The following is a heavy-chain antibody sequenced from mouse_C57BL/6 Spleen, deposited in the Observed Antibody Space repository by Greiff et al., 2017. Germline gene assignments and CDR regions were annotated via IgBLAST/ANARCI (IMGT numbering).Heavy chain of an antibody. Sequence: ESGPGLVKPSQSLSLTCSVTGYSITSGYYWNWLRQFPGNKLEWMGYISYDGSNNYNPSLKNRISITRDTSKNQFFLKLNTVTTEDTATYYCAREYGNAWFAYWGQGTLVTVSA. V-gene: IGHV3-6*01. CDR1: GYSITSGYY. CDR2: ISYDGSN. D-gene: IGHD2-10*02. CDR3: AREYGNAWFAY. J-gene: IGHJ3*01.